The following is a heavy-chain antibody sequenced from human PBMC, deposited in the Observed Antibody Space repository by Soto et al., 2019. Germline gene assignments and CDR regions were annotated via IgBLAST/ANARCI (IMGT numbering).Heavy chain of an antibody. CDR3: AKDRGPYGSGCSTE. V-gene: IGHV3-23*01. J-gene: IGHJ4*02. D-gene: IGHD6-25*01. CDR2: ISGSGTST. CDR1: GFTCNNNG. Sequence: EVQLLDSGGRSVQPGRSLRLSCAASGFTCNNNGMTWVRQAPGKVLEWVSSISGSGTSTYYADSVKGRFIISRDNTNDTQYLVMKMRSAEDTAMYFCAKDRGPYGSGCSTEWGQGTLVTISS.